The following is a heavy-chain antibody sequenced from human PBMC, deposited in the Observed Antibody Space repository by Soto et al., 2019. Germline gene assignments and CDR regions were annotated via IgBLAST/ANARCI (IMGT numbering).Heavy chain of an antibody. CDR2: MQHNNGRT. CDR1: GYSFTGVD. J-gene: IGHJ4*02. D-gene: IGHD2-21*02. CDR3: ARSVTAGLDY. V-gene: IGHV1-8*01. Sequence: QVQLVQSGAEVREPGASVKVSCKASGYSFTGVDINWVRQTPGQGLEWMGWMQHNNGRTCYAQQFQGRVTMTRDTSLNTDYMELSSLTSDDTALYDCARSVTAGLDYWGQGTLVTVSS.